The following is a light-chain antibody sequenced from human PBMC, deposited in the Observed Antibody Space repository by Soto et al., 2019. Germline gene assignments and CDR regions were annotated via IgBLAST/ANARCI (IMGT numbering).Light chain of an antibody. Sequence: EIVLTQSPGTLSLSPGERATLSCRASPSVSSSSYLAWYQQNPGQAPRLLIYGASSKATGIPDRFSGSGSATDFTLTISRLEPEDFAVYYCRQYGSSPSYTFGQGTKLESK. J-gene: IGKJ2*01. CDR1: PSVSSSSY. CDR2: GAS. V-gene: IGKV3-20*01. CDR3: RQYGSSPSYT.